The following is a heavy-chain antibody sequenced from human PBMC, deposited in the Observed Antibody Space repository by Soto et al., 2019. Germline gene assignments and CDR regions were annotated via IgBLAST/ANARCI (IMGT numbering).Heavy chain of an antibody. D-gene: IGHD6-6*01. V-gene: IGHV4-39*01. CDR2: IYYSGST. J-gene: IGHJ4*02. CDR3: ARLGARGSSEGIDY. CDR1: GGSISSSSYY. Sequence: SETLSLTCTVSGGSISSSSYYWGWIRQPPGKGLEWIGSIYYSGSTYYNPSLKSRVTISVDTSKNQFSLKLSSVTAADTAVYYCARLGARGSSEGIDYWGQGTLVTVSS.